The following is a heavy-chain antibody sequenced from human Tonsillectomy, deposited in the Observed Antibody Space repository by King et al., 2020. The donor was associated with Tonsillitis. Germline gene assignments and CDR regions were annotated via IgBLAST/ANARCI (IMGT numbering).Heavy chain of an antibody. CDR3: ARYSSGYSLNWFDP. V-gene: IGHV4-39*01. Sequence: QLQESGPGLVKPSENLSLTCTVSGGSISSSSYYWGWIRQPPGKGLEWIGSIYYSGSTYYNPSLKSRVTISVDTSKNQFSLKLSSVTAADTAVYYCARYSSGYSLNWFDPWGQGTLVTVSS. CDR1: GGSISSSSYY. CDR2: IYYSGST. D-gene: IGHD3-22*01. J-gene: IGHJ5*02.